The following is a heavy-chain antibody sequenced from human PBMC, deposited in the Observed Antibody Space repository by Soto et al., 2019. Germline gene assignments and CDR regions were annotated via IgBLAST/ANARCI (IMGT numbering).Heavy chain of an antibody. CDR1: GYTFTSYY. CDR3: ARDGAVWVVTATFDY. CDR2: INPSGGST. D-gene: IGHD2-21*02. J-gene: IGHJ4*02. V-gene: IGHV1-46*01. Sequence: GASVKVSCKASGYTFTSYYMHWVRQAPGQGLEWMGIINPSGGSTSYAQKFQGRVTMTRDTSTSTVYMELSSLRSEDTAVYYCARDGAVWVVTATFDYWGQGTLVTVS.